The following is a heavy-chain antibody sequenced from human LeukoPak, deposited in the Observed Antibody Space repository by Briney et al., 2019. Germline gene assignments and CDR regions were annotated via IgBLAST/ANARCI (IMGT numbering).Heavy chain of an antibody. CDR2: IKQDGSEK. CDR1: GFTFSSYW. V-gene: IGHV3-7*01. CDR3: AREQYCSSTSCYTSFDY. J-gene: IGHJ4*02. Sequence: GGSLRLSCAASGFTFSSYWMSWVRQAPGKGLEWVANIKQDGSEKYYVDSVKGRFTISRENAKNSLYLQMNSLRAEDTAVYYCAREQYCSSTSCYTSFDYWGQGTLVTVSS. D-gene: IGHD2-2*02.